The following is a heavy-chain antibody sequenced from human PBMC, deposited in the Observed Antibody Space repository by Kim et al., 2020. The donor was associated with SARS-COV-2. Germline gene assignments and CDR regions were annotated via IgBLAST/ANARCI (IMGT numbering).Heavy chain of an antibody. CDR2: ISYDGSNK. V-gene: IGHV3-30*18. Sequence: GGSLRLSCAASGFTFSSYGMHWVRQAPGKGLEWVAVISYDGSNKYYADSVKGRLTISRDNSKNTLYLQMNSLRAEDTAVYYCAKDKGLGVRGVYYYGMDVWGQATTVTVSS. J-gene: IGHJ6*02. CDR3: AKDKGLGVRGVYYYGMDV. CDR1: GFTFSSYG. D-gene: IGHD3-10*01.